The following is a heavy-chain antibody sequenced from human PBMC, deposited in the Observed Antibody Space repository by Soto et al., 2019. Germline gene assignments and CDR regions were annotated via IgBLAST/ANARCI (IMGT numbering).Heavy chain of an antibody. J-gene: IGHJ4*02. CDR2: IWYDGSNK. CDR3: GRDKGYGIAVAGTAY. CDR1: GFTFSSYG. D-gene: IGHD6-19*01. Sequence: PGGSLRLSCAASGFTFSSYGMPWVRQAPGKGLEGVAVIWYDGSNKYYADSVKGRFTISRDNSKNTLYLQMNSLRAEDTAVYYCGRDKGYGIAVAGTAYCGQGTLITVSS. V-gene: IGHV3-33*01.